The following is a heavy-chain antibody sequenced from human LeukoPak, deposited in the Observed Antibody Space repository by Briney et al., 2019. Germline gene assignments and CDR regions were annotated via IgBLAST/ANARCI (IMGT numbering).Heavy chain of an antibody. CDR1: GGSISSSSYY. CDR3: ARDRGSGWPFDY. CDR2: IYYSGST. V-gene: IGHV4-39*07. D-gene: IGHD6-19*01. Sequence: SETLSLTCTVSGGSISSSSYYWGWIRQPPGKGLEWIGSIYYSGSTYYNPSLKSRVTISVDTSKNQFSLKLSSVTAADTAVYYCARDRGSGWPFDYWGQGTLVTVSS. J-gene: IGHJ4*02.